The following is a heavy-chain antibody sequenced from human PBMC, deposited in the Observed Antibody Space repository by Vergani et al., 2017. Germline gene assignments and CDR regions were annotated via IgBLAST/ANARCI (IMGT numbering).Heavy chain of an antibody. Sequence: QVQLQESGPGLVKPSETLSLTCTVSGGSISSYYWSWIRQPPGKGLEWIGYIYYSGSTKYNPSLKSRVTISVDTSKNQFSLKLSSVTAAVTAVYYCARGSWFGELSKFDYWGQGTLVTVSS. D-gene: IGHD3-10*01. CDR2: IYYSGST. CDR1: GGSISSYY. V-gene: IGHV4-59*01. J-gene: IGHJ4*02. CDR3: ARGSWFGELSKFDY.